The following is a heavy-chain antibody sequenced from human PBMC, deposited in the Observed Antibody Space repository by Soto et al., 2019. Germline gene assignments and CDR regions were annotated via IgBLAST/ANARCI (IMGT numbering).Heavy chain of an antibody. V-gene: IGHV3-30-3*01. Sequence: QVQLVESGGGVVQPGRSLRLSCAASGFTFSSSAMHWVRQAPGKGLEWVAVISYDGSNKYYADSVKGRFTISRDNSKNTLHLQMNRLRAEDTAFYYCARDKRDLRFLGWSYYFAYWGQGTLVTVSS. CDR3: ARDKRDLRFLGWSYYFAY. J-gene: IGHJ4*02. D-gene: IGHD3-3*01. CDR2: ISYDGSNK. CDR1: GFTFSSSA.